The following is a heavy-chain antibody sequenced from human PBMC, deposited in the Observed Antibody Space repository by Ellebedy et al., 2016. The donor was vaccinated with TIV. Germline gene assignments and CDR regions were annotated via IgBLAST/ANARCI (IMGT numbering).Heavy chain of an antibody. CDR2: IYYSGST. Sequence: GSLRLSCTVSGGSISSYYWSWIRLPPGKGLEWIGYIYYSGSTNYNPSLKSRVTISVDTSKNQFSLKLSSVTAADTAVYYCARRSVSGYDPRPNDAFDIWGQGTMVTVSS. V-gene: IGHV4-59*08. CDR3: ARRSVSGYDPRPNDAFDI. J-gene: IGHJ3*02. CDR1: GGSISSYY. D-gene: IGHD5-12*01.